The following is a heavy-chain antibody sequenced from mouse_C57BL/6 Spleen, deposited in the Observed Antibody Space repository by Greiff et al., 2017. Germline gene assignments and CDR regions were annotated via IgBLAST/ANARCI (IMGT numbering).Heavy chain of an antibody. CDR3: ARGDYYYGSSYETAWFAY. J-gene: IGHJ3*01. CDR2: IYPGSGST. V-gene: IGHV1-55*01. CDR1: GYTFTSYW. D-gene: IGHD1-1*01. Sequence: QVQLQQSGAELVKPGASVKMSCKASGYTFTSYWITWVKQRPGQGLEWIGDIYPGSGSTNYNEKFKSKATLTVDTSSSTAYMQLSSLTSEDSAVYYCARGDYYYGSSYETAWFAYWGQGTLVTVSA.